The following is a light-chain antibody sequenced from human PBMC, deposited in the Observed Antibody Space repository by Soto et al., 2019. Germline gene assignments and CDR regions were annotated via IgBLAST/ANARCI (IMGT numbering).Light chain of an antibody. CDR3: QQYGSSPVT. J-gene: IGKJ3*01. Sequence: EIVLTQSPGTLSLSPGERATLSCRASQRVSSSYLAWYQQKPGQAPRLLIYGASSRATGIPDRFSGSGSGTDFTITISRLEPEDCAVYYCQQYGSSPVTFGPGTKVDIK. V-gene: IGKV3-20*01. CDR1: QRVSSSY. CDR2: GAS.